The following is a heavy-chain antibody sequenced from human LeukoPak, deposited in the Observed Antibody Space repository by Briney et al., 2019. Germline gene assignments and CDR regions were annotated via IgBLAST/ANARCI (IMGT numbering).Heavy chain of an antibody. CDR1: GGSISSYY. Sequence: PSETLSLTCTVSGGSISSYYWSWIRQPPGKGLEWIGYIYHSGSTYYNPSLKSRVTISVDRSKNQFSLKLSSVTAADTAVYYCARERRGDFLDYWGQGTLVTVSS. CDR3: ARERRGDFLDY. D-gene: IGHD2-21*02. V-gene: IGHV4-59*12. J-gene: IGHJ4*02. CDR2: IYHSGST.